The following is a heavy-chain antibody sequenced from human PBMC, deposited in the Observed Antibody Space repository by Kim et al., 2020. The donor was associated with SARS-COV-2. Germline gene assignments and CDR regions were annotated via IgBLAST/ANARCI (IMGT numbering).Heavy chain of an antibody. D-gene: IGHD1-26*01. Sequence: GGSLRLSCAASGFSFSDSAMHWVRQASGKGLEWVGRIRSKANSYETAYAVSVRGRFRIYTDDSKNTKYLQMNSLKTEDTAMYYCSRCPPQTESYWDAFDNWGQGTKVTVSS. J-gene: IGHJ3*02. CDR3: SRCPPQTESYWDAFDN. V-gene: IGHV3-73*01. CDR2: IRSKANSYET. CDR1: GFSFSDSA.